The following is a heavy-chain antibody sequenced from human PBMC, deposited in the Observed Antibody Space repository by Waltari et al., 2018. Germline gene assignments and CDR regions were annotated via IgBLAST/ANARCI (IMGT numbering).Heavy chain of an antibody. CDR2: INPNSGGT. CDR3: ARGRVRVAVAGTGDY. CDR1: GYTFTGHY. J-gene: IGHJ4*02. Sequence: QVQLVQSGAEVNKPGASVKVSCKASGYTFTGHYMHWVPQAPGQGLEWMGRINPNSGGTNDAQKFQGRVTMTRDTSISTAYMELSRLRSDDTAVYYCARGRVRVAVAGTGDYWGQGTLVTVSS. D-gene: IGHD6-19*01. V-gene: IGHV1-2*06.